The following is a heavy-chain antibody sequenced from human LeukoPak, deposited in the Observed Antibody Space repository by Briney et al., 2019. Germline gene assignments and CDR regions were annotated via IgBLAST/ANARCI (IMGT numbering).Heavy chain of an antibody. CDR2: ISGSGGST. CDR3: AKPAGYSSGWYWSPDAFDI. J-gene: IGHJ3*02. CDR1: GFTFSSYA. D-gene: IGHD6-19*01. V-gene: IGHV3-23*01. Sequence: GGSLRLSCAASGFTFSSYAMSWVRQAPGKGLEWVSAISGSGGSTYYADSVKGRFTISRDNSKNTLYLQMNSLRAEDTAVYYCAKPAGYSSGWYWSPDAFDIWGQGTMVTVSS.